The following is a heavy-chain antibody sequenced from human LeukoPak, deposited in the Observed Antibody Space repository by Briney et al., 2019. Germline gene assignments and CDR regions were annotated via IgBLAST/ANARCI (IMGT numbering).Heavy chain of an antibody. Sequence: PGGSLRLSCAASGFDFSSYVMIWVRQTPGKGLEWVSAITGSGDRTNYADSVKGRFTISRDNSKNTLSLQMDSLTGEDTAIYYCAKGAYCGDGCYSFFEYWGQGTLVTVSS. D-gene: IGHD2-21*02. CDR1: GFDFSSYV. J-gene: IGHJ4*02. V-gene: IGHV3-23*01. CDR2: ITGSGDRT. CDR3: AKGAYCGDGCYSFFEY.